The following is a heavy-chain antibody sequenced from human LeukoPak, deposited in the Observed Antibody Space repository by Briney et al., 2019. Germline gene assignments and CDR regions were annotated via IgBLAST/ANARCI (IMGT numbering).Heavy chain of an antibody. Sequence: SETLSLTCAVYGGSFSGYYWSWIRQPPGKGLEWIGEINHSGSTNYNPSLKSRVTISVDTSKNQFSLKLSSVTAADTAVYYCARSASIWGSYRYVGAIDYWGQGTLVIVSS. D-gene: IGHD3-16*02. CDR1: GGSFSGYY. J-gene: IGHJ4*02. V-gene: IGHV4-34*01. CDR3: ARSASIWGSYRYVGAIDY. CDR2: INHSGST.